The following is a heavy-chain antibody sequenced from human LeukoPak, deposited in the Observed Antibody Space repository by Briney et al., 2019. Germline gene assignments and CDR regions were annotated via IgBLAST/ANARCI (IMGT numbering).Heavy chain of an antibody. D-gene: IGHD2-2*01. J-gene: IGHJ6*02. V-gene: IGHV4-34*01. CDR1: GGSLSGYY. CDR3: ARGRCSSTSCYASYYYGMDV. CDR2: INHSGST. Sequence: SETLSLTCAVYGGSLSGYYWSWIRQPPGKGLEWIGEINHSGSTNYNPSLKSRVTISVDTSKNQFSLKLSSVTAADTAVYYCARGRCSSTSCYASYYYGMDVWGQGTTVTASS.